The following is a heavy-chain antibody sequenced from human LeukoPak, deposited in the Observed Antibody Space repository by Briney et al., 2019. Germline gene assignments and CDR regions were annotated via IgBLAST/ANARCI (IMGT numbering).Heavy chain of an antibody. CDR1: GFTFSSYA. CDR2: VSGSGIST. J-gene: IGHJ5*02. CDR3: AKNMDRITMVRGVTTSPNRFDP. Sequence: GGSLRLSCAASGFTFSSYAMSWVRQAPGQGLEWLSAVSGSGISTFYANSVKGRFTISRDNFKNTLYLQMNSLRAEDTAIYYCAKNMDRITMVRGVTTSPNRFDPWGRGTLVTVSS. D-gene: IGHD3-10*01. V-gene: IGHV3-23*01.